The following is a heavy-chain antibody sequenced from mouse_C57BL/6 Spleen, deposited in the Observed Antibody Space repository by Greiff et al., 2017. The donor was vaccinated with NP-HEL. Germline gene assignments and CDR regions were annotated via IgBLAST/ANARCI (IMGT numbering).Heavy chain of an antibody. J-gene: IGHJ3*01. CDR1: GYSITSGYY. V-gene: IGHV3-6*01. CDR3: ARASNYDAFAY. Sequence: EVQLQESGPGLVKPSQSLSLTCSVTGYSITSGYYWNWIRQFPGNKLEWMGYISYDGSNNYNPSLKNRISITRDTSKNQFFLKLNSVTTEDTATYYCARASNYDAFAYWGQGTLVTVSA. D-gene: IGHD2-5*01. CDR2: ISYDGSN.